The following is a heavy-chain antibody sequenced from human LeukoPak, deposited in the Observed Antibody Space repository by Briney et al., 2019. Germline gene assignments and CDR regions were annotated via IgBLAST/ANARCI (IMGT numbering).Heavy chain of an antibody. CDR1: GYTFTGYY. CDR2: INPNSGGT. D-gene: IGHD3-9*01. CDR3: ARTLRYFDWLANPNWLDP. V-gene: IGHV1-2*02. Sequence: GASVKVSCKASGYTFTGYYMHWVRQAPGQGLEWMGWINPNSGGTNYAQKFQGRVTMTRDTSISTAYMELSRLRSDDTAVYYCARTLRYFDWLANPNWLDPWGQGTLVTVSS. J-gene: IGHJ5*02.